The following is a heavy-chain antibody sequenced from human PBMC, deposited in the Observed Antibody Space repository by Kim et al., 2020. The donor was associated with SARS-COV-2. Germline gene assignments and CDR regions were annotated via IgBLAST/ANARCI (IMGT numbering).Heavy chain of an antibody. CDR1: GFTFSSYA. D-gene: IGHD3-3*01. CDR2: ISYDGSNK. V-gene: IGHV3-30-3*01. Sequence: GGSLRLSCAASGFTFSSYAMHWVRQAPGKGLEWVAVISYDGSNKYYADSVKGRFTISRDNSKNTLYLQMNSLRAEDTAVYYCAREKGDKYYDFWSGYHSFYYYYMDVWGKGTTVTVSS. J-gene: IGHJ6*03. CDR3: AREKGDKYYDFWSGYHSFYYYYMDV.